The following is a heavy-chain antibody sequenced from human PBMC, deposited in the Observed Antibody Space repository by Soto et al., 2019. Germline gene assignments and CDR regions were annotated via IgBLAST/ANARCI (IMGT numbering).Heavy chain of an antibody. CDR3: ASDYSKGVDY. V-gene: IGHV4-39*01. CDR2: IYYSGST. CDR1: GGSISSSSYY. J-gene: IGHJ4*02. Sequence: SETLSLTCTVSGGSISSSSYYWGWIRQPPGKGLEWIGSIYYSGSTYYNPSLKSRVTISVDTSKNQFSLKLSSVTAADTAVYYCASDYSKGVDYWGQGTLVTVS. D-gene: IGHD4-4*01.